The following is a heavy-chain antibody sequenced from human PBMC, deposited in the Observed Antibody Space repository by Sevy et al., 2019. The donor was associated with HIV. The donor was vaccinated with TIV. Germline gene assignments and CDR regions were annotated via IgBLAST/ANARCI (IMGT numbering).Heavy chain of an antibody. CDR1: GFAFYEYI. Sequence: GGSLRLSCAASGFAFYEYIMSWIRQAPGRGLEWVATLSFGCGKINYADSVKGRFTISRDNSKNSFYLQMDNLRVEDTALYYCAREGCSRPHDYWGQGTRVTVSS. CDR2: LSFGCGKI. D-gene: IGHD2-8*01. V-gene: IGHV3-23*01. J-gene: IGHJ4*02. CDR3: AREGCSRPHDY.